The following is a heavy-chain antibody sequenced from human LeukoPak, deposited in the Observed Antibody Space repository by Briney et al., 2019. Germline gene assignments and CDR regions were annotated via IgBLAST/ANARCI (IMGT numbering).Heavy chain of an antibody. V-gene: IGHV1-58*01. CDR3: AAASNYYDRSNYYSYAMDV. J-gene: IGHJ6*02. CDR2: IVVGSGNT. CDR1: GFTFTTSA. Sequence: GTSVKVSCKASGFTFTTSAVQRVRQARGQRLEWIGWIVVGSGNTNYAQKFQERVTITRDMSTSTVYMDLSSQRSEDTAVYYCAAASNYYDRSNYYSYAMDVWGQGTTVTVSS. D-gene: IGHD3-22*01.